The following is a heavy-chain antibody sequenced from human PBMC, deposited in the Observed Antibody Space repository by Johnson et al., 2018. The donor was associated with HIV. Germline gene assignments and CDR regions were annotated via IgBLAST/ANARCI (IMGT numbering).Heavy chain of an antibody. J-gene: IGHJ3*02. CDR2: MWYDGSNK. D-gene: IGHD6-19*01. CDR3: AKAGYSSGWDRVLYSNDAFDI. CDR1: GLSFSNFG. V-gene: IGHV3-30*18. Sequence: QVQLVESGGGVVQPGKSLTLSCVGSGLSFSNFGIHWVRQAPGKGLEWVAVMWYDGSNKYYADSVKGRFTISRDNSKNTLYLQMNSLRAEDTAVYYCAKAGYSSGWDRVLYSNDAFDIWGQGTMVSVSS.